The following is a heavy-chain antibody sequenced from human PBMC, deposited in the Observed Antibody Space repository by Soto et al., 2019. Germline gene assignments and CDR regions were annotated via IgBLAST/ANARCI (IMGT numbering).Heavy chain of an antibody. CDR1: GGTFSSYA. CDR3: AGHSSGVPGYYNGMDV. J-gene: IGHJ6*02. Sequence: QVQLVQSGAEVKKPGSSVKVSCKASGGTFSSYAISWVRQAPGQGLEWMGGIIPIFGTADYAQKFPGRVTIXXDESTSTAYMELSSLRSEDTAVYYCAGHSSGVPGYYNGMDVWGQGTTVTVSS. CDR2: IIPIFGTA. D-gene: IGHD3-22*01. V-gene: IGHV1-69*05.